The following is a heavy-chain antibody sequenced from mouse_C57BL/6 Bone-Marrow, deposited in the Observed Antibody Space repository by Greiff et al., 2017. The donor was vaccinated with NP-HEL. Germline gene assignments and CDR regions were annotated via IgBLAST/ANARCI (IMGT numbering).Heavy chain of an antibody. D-gene: IGHD3-1*01. CDR3: ARRGLPPYWYFDV. CDR1: GYTFTSYG. CDR2: IYPRSGNT. Sequence: VKLQESGAELARPGASVKLSCKASGYTFTSYGISWVKQRTGQGLEWIGEIYPRSGNTYYNEKFKGKATLTADTSSSTAYMELRSLTSEDSAVDFCARRGLPPYWYFDVWGTGTTVTVSS. V-gene: IGHV1-81*01. J-gene: IGHJ1*03.